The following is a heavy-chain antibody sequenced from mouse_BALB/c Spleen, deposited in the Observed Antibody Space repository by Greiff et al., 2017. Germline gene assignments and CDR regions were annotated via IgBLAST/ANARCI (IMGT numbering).Heavy chain of an antibody. J-gene: IGHJ2*01. D-gene: IGHD1-1*01. CDR1: GFTFSSFG. CDR3: ARVDYGLDY. V-gene: IGHV5-17*02. Sequence: EVHLVESGGGLVQPGGSRKLSCAASGFTFSSFGMHWVRQAPEKGLEWVAYISSGSSTIYYADSVKGRFTISRDNPKNTLFLQMTSLRSEDTAMYYCARVDYGLDYWGQGTTLTVSS. CDR2: ISSGSSTI.